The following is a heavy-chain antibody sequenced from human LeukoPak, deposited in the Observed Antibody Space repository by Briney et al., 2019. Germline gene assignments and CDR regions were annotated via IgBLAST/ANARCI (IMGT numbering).Heavy chain of an antibody. D-gene: IGHD2-2*01. CDR2: INHSGST. Sequence: SETLSLTCAVYGGSYSGYYWSWLRQPPGKGLEWIGEINHSGSTNYNPSLKSRVTISVDTSKNQFSLKLSSVTAADTAVYYCARALGYCSSTSCYEAWFDPWGQGTLVTVSS. V-gene: IGHV4-34*01. CDR3: ARALGYCSSTSCYEAWFDP. J-gene: IGHJ5*02. CDR1: GGSYSGYY.